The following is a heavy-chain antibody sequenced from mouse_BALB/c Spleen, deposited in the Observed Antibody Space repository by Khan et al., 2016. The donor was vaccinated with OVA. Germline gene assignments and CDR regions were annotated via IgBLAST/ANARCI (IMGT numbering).Heavy chain of an antibody. CDR2: IWSDGST. J-gene: IGHJ4*01. Sequence: QMQLEESGPGLVAPSQSLSITCTTSGFSLTNYGVHWVRKPPGKGLEWLVVIWSDGSTTYYSALKSRLTISKDNFKSHAFLKMNRIQTDDTAMYCCARQPYYHYNIMDYWGQGTSVTVSS. CDR1: GFSLTNYG. D-gene: IGHD2-10*01. V-gene: IGHV2-6-1*01. CDR3: ARQPYYHYNIMDY.